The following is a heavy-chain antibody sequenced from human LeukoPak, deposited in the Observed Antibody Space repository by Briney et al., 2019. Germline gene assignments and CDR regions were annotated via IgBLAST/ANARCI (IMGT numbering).Heavy chain of an antibody. Sequence: GGSLSLSCAASGFTFSSYWMHWVRQVPGKGLVWVLSINSDGGGTTYADSVKGRFTISRDNAKNTLYLQMNSLRADDTAVYYCARDGRSGSGNCGINWFDPWGQGTLVTVSS. V-gene: IGHV3-74*03. CDR1: GFTFSSYW. J-gene: IGHJ5*02. CDR2: INSDGGGT. D-gene: IGHD3-10*01. CDR3: ARDGRSGSGNCGINWFDP.